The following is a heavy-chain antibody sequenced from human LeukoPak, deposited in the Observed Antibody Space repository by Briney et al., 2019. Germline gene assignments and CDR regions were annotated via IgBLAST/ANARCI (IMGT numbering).Heavy chain of an antibody. CDR3: ARALLPAALDY. Sequence: PGRSLRPSCAASGFTFSDHHMDWVRQAPGKGLEWVGRARNKDDSYTKGYAATVKGRFTISRDDSKNSLYLQMNSLKSEDTAVYYCARALLPAALDYWGQGILVTVSS. J-gene: IGHJ4*02. V-gene: IGHV3-72*01. CDR1: GFTFSDHH. CDR2: ARNKDDSYTK. D-gene: IGHD2-2*01.